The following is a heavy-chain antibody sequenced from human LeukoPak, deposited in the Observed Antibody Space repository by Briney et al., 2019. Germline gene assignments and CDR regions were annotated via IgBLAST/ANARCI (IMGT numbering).Heavy chain of an antibody. D-gene: IGHD5-12*01. V-gene: IGHV4-59*08. Sequence: PSETLSLTCTVSGGSISSYYWSWIRQPPGKGLEWIGYIYYSGSTNYNPSLKSRVTISVDSCKNQFTLKLISVTAADTAVYYCARAGHSGYDPSWFDPWGQGTLVTVSS. J-gene: IGHJ5*02. CDR3: ARAGHSGYDPSWFDP. CDR1: GGSISSYY. CDR2: IYYSGST.